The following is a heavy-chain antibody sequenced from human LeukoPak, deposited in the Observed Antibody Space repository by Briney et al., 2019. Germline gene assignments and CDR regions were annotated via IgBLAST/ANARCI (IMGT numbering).Heavy chain of an antibody. V-gene: IGHV3-30*18. CDR2: ISYDGSNK. D-gene: IGHD1-7*01. CDR3: AKDGKTRNWNYFQAKPVY. Sequence: GGSLRLSCAASGFTFSSYSMNWVRQAPGKGLEWVAVISYDGSNKYYAYSVKGRFTIFRDNSRNTLYLQMNSLRAEDTAIYYCAKDGKTRNWNYFQAKPVYWGQGTLVTVSS. CDR1: GFTFSSYS. J-gene: IGHJ4*02.